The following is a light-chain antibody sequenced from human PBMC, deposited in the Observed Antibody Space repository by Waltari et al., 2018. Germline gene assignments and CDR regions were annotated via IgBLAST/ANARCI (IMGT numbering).Light chain of an antibody. CDR1: GSNTGAVYD. Sequence: QSVLTPPPSVSAAPGQRVTTSCTASGSNTGAVYDTHRYQQLPGKAPRLLIYGVNTRPLGVPDRFFGSQSGTSASLAITGLQAEDEGDYYCQSYDTSLSVVFGGGTKLTVL. V-gene: IGLV1-40*01. J-gene: IGLJ2*01. CDR3: QSYDTSLSVV. CDR2: GVN.